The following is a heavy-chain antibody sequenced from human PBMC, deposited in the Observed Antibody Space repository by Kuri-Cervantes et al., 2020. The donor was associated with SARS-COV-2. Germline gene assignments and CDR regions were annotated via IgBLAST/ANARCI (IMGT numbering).Heavy chain of an antibody. CDR3: AQGSGYRFDS. D-gene: IGHD6-13*01. J-gene: IGHJ4*02. V-gene: IGHV3-33*06. CDR2: IWYDGSNK. Sequence: GGSLRLSCAASGFTFSSYGMHWVRQAPGKGLEWVAVIWYDGSNKYYADSVKGRFTISRDNSKNTLYLQMNSLRAEDTAVYYCAQGSGYRFDSWGRGTLVTVSS. CDR1: GFTFSSYG.